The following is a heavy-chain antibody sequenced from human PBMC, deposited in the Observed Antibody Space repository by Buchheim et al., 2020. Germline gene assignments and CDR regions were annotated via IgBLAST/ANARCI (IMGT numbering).Heavy chain of an antibody. V-gene: IGHV2-5*02. CDR1: GFSLSNYGVG. Sequence: QITLKESGPTLVKPTQTLTLTCTFSGFSLSNYGVGVGWIRQSPGKALEWLAVIYWDDDKHYNPSLTSRITITSDTSKNEVFLTMTNMDRVDTATYFCARDSLVGARNFEYWGQGTL. CDR2: IYWDDDK. J-gene: IGHJ4*02. D-gene: IGHD1-26*01. CDR3: ARDSLVGARNFEY.